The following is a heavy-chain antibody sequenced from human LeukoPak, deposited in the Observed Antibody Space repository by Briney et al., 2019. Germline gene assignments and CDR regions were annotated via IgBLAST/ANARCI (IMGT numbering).Heavy chain of an antibody. Sequence: PGGSLRLSCATSGFRFGDFGMNWVRQAPGKGLEWVSYISTSGNLIHYGESVKGRFTISRDNAKNSLYLQMNSLRAEDTAVYYCARDGYFTIFGFLYYYMDVWGKGTTVTVSS. J-gene: IGHJ6*03. D-gene: IGHD3-3*01. V-gene: IGHV3-21*01. CDR2: ISTSGNLI. CDR3: ARDGYFTIFGFLYYYMDV. CDR1: GFRFGDFG.